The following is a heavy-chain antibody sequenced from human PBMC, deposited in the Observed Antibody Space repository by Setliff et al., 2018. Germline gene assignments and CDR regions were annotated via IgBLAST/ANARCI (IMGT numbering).Heavy chain of an antibody. Sequence: SGPTLVNPTQTLTLTCSFSGFSLRSSGMAVGWIRQPPGKALEWLALIYWDDVKRYSPFLKNRLTITQDTSKNQVVLTLTNMDPVDTATYDCAHRGGYGADSLYYFDVWGQGTLVTVSS. CDR3: AHRGGYGADSLYYFDV. D-gene: IGHD3-10*01. CDR1: GFSLRSSGMA. V-gene: IGHV2-5*02. J-gene: IGHJ4*02. CDR2: IYWDDVK.